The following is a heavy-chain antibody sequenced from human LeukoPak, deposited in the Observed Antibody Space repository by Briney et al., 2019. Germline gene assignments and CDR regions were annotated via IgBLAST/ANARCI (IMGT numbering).Heavy chain of an antibody. CDR3: ARDAGYDILTGVY. J-gene: IGHJ4*02. V-gene: IGHV1-46*01. Sequence: ASVKVSCKASGYTFTSYYMHWVRQAPGQGLEWMGIINPSGGSTSYVQKFQGRVTMTRDMSTSTAYMELRSLRSDDTAVYYCARDAGYDILTGVYWGQGILVTVSS. CDR1: GYTFTSYY. CDR2: INPSGGST. D-gene: IGHD3-9*01.